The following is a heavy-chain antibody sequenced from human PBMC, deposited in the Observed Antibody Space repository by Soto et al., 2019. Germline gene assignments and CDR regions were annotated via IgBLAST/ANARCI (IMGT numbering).Heavy chain of an antibody. CDR2: VSAYNGNT. J-gene: IGHJ4*02. Sequence: QVQLVQSGAEVKKPGASMKVSCKASGFTFTSYGISWVRQAPGQGLEWMGWVSAYNGNTHYAQKLQGRVTRTTDTSTTTAYMELSSLRSDDTAVYYCSGGGSSWRPDEDYWGQGALVTVSS. V-gene: IGHV1-18*01. D-gene: IGHD6-13*01. CDR3: SGGGSSWRPDEDY. CDR1: GFTFTSYG.